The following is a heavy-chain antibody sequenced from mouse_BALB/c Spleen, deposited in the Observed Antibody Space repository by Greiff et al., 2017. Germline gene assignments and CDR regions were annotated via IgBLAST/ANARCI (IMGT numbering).Heavy chain of an antibody. D-gene: IGHD2-1*01. CDR2: NYPGDGDT. Sequence: VKVVESGAELVRPGSSVKISCKASGYAFSSYWMNWVKQRPGQGLEWIGQNYPGDGDTNYNGKFKGKATLTADKSSSTAYMQLSSLTSEDSAVYFCARGDGNTYAMDYWGQGTSVTVSS. CDR1: GYAFSSYW. V-gene: IGHV1-80*01. J-gene: IGHJ4*01. CDR3: ARGDGNTYAMDY.